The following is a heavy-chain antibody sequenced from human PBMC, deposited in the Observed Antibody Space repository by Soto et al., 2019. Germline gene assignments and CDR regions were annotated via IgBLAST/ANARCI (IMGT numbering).Heavy chain of an antibody. Sequence: ASVKVSCKASGGTFSSYAISWVRQAPGQGLEWMGGIIPTFGTANYAQKFQGRVTITADKSTSTAYMELSSLRSEDTAVYYCARVRIAVAGHYYYYGMDVWGQGTTVTVSS. CDR2: IIPTFGTA. J-gene: IGHJ6*02. CDR1: GGTFSSYA. D-gene: IGHD6-19*01. CDR3: ARVRIAVAGHYYYYGMDV. V-gene: IGHV1-69*06.